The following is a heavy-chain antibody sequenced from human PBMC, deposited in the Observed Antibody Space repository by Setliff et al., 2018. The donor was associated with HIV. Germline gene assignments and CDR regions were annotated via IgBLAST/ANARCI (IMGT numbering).Heavy chain of an antibody. Sequence: SETLSRTCTVSGGPISTNDYYWGFIRQSPGKGLEWIASVHYGGRIFYNPSLNRRVRGSAATSKRQFFLNLSSATTADTAMYYCVRPSFGIGGGSMFDSWGQGIVVTVSS. CDR1: GGPISTNDYY. V-gene: IGHV4-39*01. J-gene: IGHJ4*02. CDR3: VRPSFGIGGGSMFDS. CDR2: VHYGGRI. D-gene: IGHD3-3*01.